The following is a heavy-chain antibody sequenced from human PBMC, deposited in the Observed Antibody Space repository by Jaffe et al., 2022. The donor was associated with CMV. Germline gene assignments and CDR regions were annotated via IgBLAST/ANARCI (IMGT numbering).Heavy chain of an antibody. D-gene: IGHD3-10*01. CDR2: INHSGST. Sequence: QVQLQQWGAGLLKPSETLSLTCAVYGGSFSGYYWSWIRQPPGKGLEWIGEINHSGSTNYNPSLKSRVTISVDTSKNQFSLKLSSVTAADTAVYYCARGTALNRRGYYFDYWGQGTLVTVSS. J-gene: IGHJ4*02. V-gene: IGHV4-34*01. CDR1: GGSFSGYY. CDR3: ARGTALNRRGYYFDY.